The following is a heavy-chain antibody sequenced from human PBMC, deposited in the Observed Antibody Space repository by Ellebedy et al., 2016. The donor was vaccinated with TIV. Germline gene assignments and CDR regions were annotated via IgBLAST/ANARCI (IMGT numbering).Heavy chain of an antibody. CDR1: GGTFSSYA. V-gene: IGHV1-69*10. D-gene: IGHD6-13*01. J-gene: IGHJ6*02. Sequence: ASVKVSCKASGGTFSSYAISWVRHAPGHGLEWMGGIIPILGIANYAQKFQGRVTITADKSTSTAYMELSSLRSEDTAVYYCARVPYSSSWYSGYYGMDVWGQGTTVTVSS. CDR2: IIPILGIA. CDR3: ARVPYSSSWYSGYYGMDV.